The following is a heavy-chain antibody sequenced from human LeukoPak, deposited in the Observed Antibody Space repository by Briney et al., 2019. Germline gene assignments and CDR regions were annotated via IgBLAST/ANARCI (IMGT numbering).Heavy chain of an antibody. J-gene: IGHJ6*03. V-gene: IGHV1-2*02. Sequence: ASVKVSCKASGYTFTGYYMHWVRQAPGQGLEWMGWINPNSGGTNYAQKFQGRVTMTRDTSISTAYMELSRLRSDDTAVYYCASSIAAALLYYYYMDVWGKGTTVTVSS. CDR1: GYTFTGYY. D-gene: IGHD6-13*01. CDR3: ASSIAAALLYYYYMDV. CDR2: INPNSGGT.